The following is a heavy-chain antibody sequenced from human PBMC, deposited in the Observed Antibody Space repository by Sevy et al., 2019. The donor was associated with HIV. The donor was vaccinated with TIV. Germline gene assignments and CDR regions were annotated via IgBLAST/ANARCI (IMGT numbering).Heavy chain of an antibody. V-gene: IGHV6-1*01. CDR1: GDSVSSNSAA. Sequence: KQSQTLSLTCAISGDSVSSNSAAWNWIRQSPSRGLEWLGRPYYRSKWYNDYAVSVKSRITINPYTSKNQFSLQLNSVTPEDTAVYYCARALGSSSGYGGYYFDYWGHGTLVTVSS. CDR2: PYYRSKWYN. J-gene: IGHJ4*01. D-gene: IGHD6-13*01. CDR3: ARALGSSSGYGGYYFDY.